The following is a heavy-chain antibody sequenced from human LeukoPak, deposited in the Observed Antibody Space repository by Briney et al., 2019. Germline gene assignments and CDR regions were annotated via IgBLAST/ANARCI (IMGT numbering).Heavy chain of an antibody. CDR3: AKDRGSGVAGSYYYYYGMDV. V-gene: IGHV3-9*01. CDR2: ISWNSGSI. Sequence: GGSLRLSCAASGFTFDDYAMHWVRQAPGKGLEWVSGISWNSGSIGYADSVKGRFTISRDNAKNSLYLQMNNLRAEDTALYYCAKDRGSGVAGSYYYYYGMDVWGQGTTVTVSS. J-gene: IGHJ6*02. CDR1: GFTFDDYA. D-gene: IGHD1-20*01.